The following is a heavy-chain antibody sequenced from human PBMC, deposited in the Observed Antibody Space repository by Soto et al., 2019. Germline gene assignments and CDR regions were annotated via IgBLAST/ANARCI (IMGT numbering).Heavy chain of an antibody. J-gene: IGHJ6*03. Sequence: WTWIRQHPGKGLEWIGYIYDSGSAFYNPSLKSRVTMSVDTSKNQFSLNLRSVTAADTAVFYCARGILRPNHYMDVWGKGTALAVSS. D-gene: IGHD1-26*01. V-gene: IGHV4-31*02. CDR3: ARGILRPNHYMDV. CDR2: IYDSGSA.